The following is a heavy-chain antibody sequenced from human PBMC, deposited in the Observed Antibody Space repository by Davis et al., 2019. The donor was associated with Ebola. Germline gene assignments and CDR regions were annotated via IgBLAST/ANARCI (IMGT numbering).Heavy chain of an antibody. CDR3: AAEGGGLRFLEWSKFDP. CDR2: INPSGGST. V-gene: IGHV1-46*01. CDR1: GYTFTSYY. D-gene: IGHD3-3*01. Sequence: AASVKVSCKASGYTFTSYYMHWVRQAPGQGLEWMGIINPSGGSTSYAQKFQGRVTMTRDTSTSTVYMELSSLRSEDTAVYYCAAEGGGLRFLEWSKFDPWGQGTLVTVSS. J-gene: IGHJ5*02.